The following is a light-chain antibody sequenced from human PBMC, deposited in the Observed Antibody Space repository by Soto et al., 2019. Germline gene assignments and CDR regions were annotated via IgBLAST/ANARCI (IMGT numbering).Light chain of an antibody. CDR2: GAS. CDR1: QSVSSN. J-gene: IGKJ1*01. Sequence: ITHPSATQTLSPVGRATLSCRASQSVSSNLAWYQQTPGQAPRLLIYGASIRASGIPARFSGSGSGTEFTLTISSLQSEDFAVYYCQKYNNWPPWTFGQGTKVDIK. V-gene: IGKV3-15*01. CDR3: QKYNNWPPWT.